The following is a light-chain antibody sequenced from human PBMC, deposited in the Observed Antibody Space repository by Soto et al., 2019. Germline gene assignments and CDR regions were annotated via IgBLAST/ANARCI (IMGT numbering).Light chain of an antibody. CDR1: SSDVGAYNS. CDR2: EVS. V-gene: IGLV2-14*01. J-gene: IGLJ1*01. CDR3: SSYTSSSTLYV. Sequence: QSVLTQPASVSGSPGQSITISCTGTSSDVGAYNSVSWYQQHPGKAPKLMIYEVSNRPSGVSNRFSGSKSGNTASLTISGLQAEDEADYYCSSYTSSSTLYVFGTGTKVTVL.